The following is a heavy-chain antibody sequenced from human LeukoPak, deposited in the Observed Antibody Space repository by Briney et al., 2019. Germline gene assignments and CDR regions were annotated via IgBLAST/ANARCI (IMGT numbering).Heavy chain of an antibody. V-gene: IGHV4-34*01. CDR1: GGSFSGYY. J-gene: IGHJ1*01. Sequence: SETLSHACAVYGGSFSGYYWSWIRQPPGKGLEWIGEINHSGSTNYNPSLKSRVTISVDTSKNQFSLRLSSVTAADTAVYYCARVDSGSACASWGQGILVTVSS. CDR3: ARVDSGSACAS. D-gene: IGHD6-19*01. CDR2: INHSGST.